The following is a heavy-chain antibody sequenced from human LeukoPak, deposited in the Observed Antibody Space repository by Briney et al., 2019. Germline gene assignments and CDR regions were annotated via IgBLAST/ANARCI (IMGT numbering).Heavy chain of an antibody. CDR3: ARDHGERGYSYTNFDY. Sequence: GASVKVSCKASGYTFTSYDINWVRQATGQGLEWMGWMNPNSGNTGYAQKFQGRVTMTRNTSISTAYMELSSLRSEDTAVYYCARDHGERGYSYTNFDYWGQGTLVTVSS. CDR1: GYTFTSYD. V-gene: IGHV1-8*01. J-gene: IGHJ4*02. CDR2: MNPNSGNT. D-gene: IGHD5-18*01.